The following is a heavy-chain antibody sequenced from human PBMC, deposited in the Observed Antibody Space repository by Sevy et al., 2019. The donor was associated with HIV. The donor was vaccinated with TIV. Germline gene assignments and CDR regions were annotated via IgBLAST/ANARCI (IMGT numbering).Heavy chain of an antibody. CDR1: GFSFNGYG. Sequence: GGYLRLSCAASGFSFNGYGMHWVRQAPGKGLEWMAVIWYDGTNKEYADSVKGRFTISRDNSENSLYLQMNSLRAEDTAVYAYARESLAVAGIGYYFHSWGQGTLVTVSS. D-gene: IGHD6-19*01. CDR2: IWYDGTNK. CDR3: ARESLAVAGIGYYFHS. J-gene: IGHJ4*02. V-gene: IGHV3-33*01.